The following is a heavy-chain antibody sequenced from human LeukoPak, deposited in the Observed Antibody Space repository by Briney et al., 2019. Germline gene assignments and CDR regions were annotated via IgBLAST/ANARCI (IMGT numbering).Heavy chain of an antibody. D-gene: IGHD6-19*01. CDR3: AMTAAVASPYYFDY. Sequence: SETLSLTCTVSGASISNYYWSWIRQPPGKGLEWIGYVYDSGSTKYNPSLKSRVTISIDTSKNQFSLRLSSVTAADTAVYYCAMTAAVASPYYFDYWGQGTLVTVSS. J-gene: IGHJ4*02. CDR1: GASISNYY. V-gene: IGHV4-59*08. CDR2: VYDSGST.